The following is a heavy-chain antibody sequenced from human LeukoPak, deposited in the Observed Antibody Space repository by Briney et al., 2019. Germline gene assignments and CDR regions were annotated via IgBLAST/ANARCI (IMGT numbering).Heavy chain of an antibody. J-gene: IGHJ6*02. D-gene: IGHD1/OR15-1a*01. CDR3: ARVLRHQQPYYYYYGMDV. CDR1: GFIFSNYW. Sequence: GGSLRLSCAASGFIFSNYWMHWVRQAPGKGLVWASRINPDGSSTNYADSVTGRFTISRDNAENTLYLQMNSLRAEDTAVYYCARVLRHQQPYYYYYGMDVWGQGTTVTVSS. V-gene: IGHV3-74*01. CDR2: INPDGSST.